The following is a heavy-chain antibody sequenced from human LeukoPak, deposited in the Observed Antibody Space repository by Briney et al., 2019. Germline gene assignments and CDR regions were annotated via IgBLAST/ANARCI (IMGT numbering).Heavy chain of an antibody. Sequence: PSETLSLTCTVSGGSISSSSYYWGWIRQPPGKGLEWIGSIYYSGSTYYNPSLKSRVTISVDTSKNQFSLKLSSVTAADTAVYYCARPSCSSTSCYFGWFDPWGQGTLVTVSS. CDR3: ARPSCSSTSCYFGWFDP. D-gene: IGHD2-2*01. CDR1: GGSISSSSYY. CDR2: IYYSGST. V-gene: IGHV4-39*01. J-gene: IGHJ5*02.